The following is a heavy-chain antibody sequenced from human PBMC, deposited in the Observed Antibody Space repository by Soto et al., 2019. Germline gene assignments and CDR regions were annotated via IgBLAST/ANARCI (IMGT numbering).Heavy chain of an antibody. Sequence: SQTLSLTCAISGDSVSSNSAAWNWIRQSPSRGLEWLGRTYYRSKWYNDYAVSVKSRITINPDTSKNQFSLQLNSVTPEDTAVYYCARDPYSSGWSRPHYFDYWGQGTLVTVSS. V-gene: IGHV6-1*01. CDR3: ARDPYSSGWSRPHYFDY. D-gene: IGHD6-19*01. CDR2: TYYRSKWYN. CDR1: GDSVSSNSAA. J-gene: IGHJ4*02.